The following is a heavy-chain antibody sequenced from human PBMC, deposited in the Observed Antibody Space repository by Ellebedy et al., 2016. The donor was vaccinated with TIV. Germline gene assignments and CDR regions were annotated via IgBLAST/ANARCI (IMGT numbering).Heavy chain of an antibody. V-gene: IGHV1-2*02. CDR3: ARVRRGSSGMDV. J-gene: IGHJ6*02. CDR1: GYTFTANY. D-gene: IGHD6-13*01. CDR2: INPDSGGT. Sequence: ASVKVSCKASGYTFTANYIHWVRQAPGQGLEWMGWINPDSGGTNFAQKFQGRVTMTRDTSVNTAYMELSRLKSDDTAVYYCARVRRGSSGMDVWGQGTTVIVS.